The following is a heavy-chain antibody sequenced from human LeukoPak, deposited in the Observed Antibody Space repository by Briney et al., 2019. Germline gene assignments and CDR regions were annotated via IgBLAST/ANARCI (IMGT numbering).Heavy chain of an antibody. CDR2: LYSGGTT. V-gene: IGHV3-53*05. Sequence: GGSLRLSCAASGFTVSSSYMSWVRQAPGKGLEWVSILYSGGTTYYADSVKGRFTISRDNSKNTLYLQMNSLRAEDTAVYYCARLKLQYYYDSSGRGGYFDYWGQGTLVTVSS. D-gene: IGHD3-22*01. CDR1: GFTVSSSY. J-gene: IGHJ4*02. CDR3: ARLKLQYYYDSSGRGGYFDY.